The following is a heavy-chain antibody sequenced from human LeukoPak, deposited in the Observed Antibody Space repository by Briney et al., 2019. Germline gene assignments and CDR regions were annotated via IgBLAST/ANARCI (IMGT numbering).Heavy chain of an antibody. V-gene: IGHV4-34*01. D-gene: IGHD4-11*01. CDR1: GGSFSGYY. Sequence: SETLSLTCAVYGGSFSGYYWSWIRQPPGKGLEWIGEINHSGSTNYNPSLKSRVTISVDTSKNQFSLKLSSVTAADTAVYYCARGDYWGWSGAATNWFDPWGQGTLVTVSS. J-gene: IGHJ5*02. CDR3: ARGDYWGWSGAATNWFDP. CDR2: INHSGST.